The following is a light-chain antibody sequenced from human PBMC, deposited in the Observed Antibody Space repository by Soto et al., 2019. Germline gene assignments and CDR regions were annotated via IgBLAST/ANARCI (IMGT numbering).Light chain of an antibody. CDR2: DAS. V-gene: IGKV1-5*01. Sequence: DIQMTQSPSTLSASVGDRVTITCRASQSISSGLAWYQQKPGKAPKLLIYDASSLESGVPARFSGSGSGTEFTLTISSLQPDYFATYYCQQYNSYPWTFGQGTKVEIK. J-gene: IGKJ1*01. CDR1: QSISSG. CDR3: QQYNSYPWT.